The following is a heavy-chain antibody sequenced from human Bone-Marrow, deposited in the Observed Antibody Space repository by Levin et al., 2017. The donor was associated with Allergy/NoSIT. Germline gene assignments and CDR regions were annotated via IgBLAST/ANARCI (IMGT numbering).Heavy chain of an antibody. V-gene: IGHV1-69*04. CDR2: IVPFLGIA. CDR1: GGTFKNFA. J-gene: IGHJ6*02. Sequence: VASVKVSCKASGGTFKNFAITWVRQAPGQGLEWMGRIVPFLGIANYAQQFQGRVTISANTSTSTVYMELGSLRSEDTAVYYCARDPRVYNYGMDVWGQGTTVTVSS. CDR3: ARDPRVYNYGMDV.